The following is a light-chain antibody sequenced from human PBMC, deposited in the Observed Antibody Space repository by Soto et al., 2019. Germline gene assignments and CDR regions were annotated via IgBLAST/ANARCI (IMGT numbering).Light chain of an antibody. Sequence: QSALTQPASVSGSPGQSVTISCTGTSSDVGGYYLVSWYQHHPGKAPKLMIYEASKRPSGISDRFSGSESGNTASLTISGLQAEDEADYYCSSYAGSISLVFGGGTQLTVL. J-gene: IGLJ2*01. V-gene: IGLV2-23*01. CDR2: EAS. CDR3: SSYAGSISLV. CDR1: SSDVGGYYL.